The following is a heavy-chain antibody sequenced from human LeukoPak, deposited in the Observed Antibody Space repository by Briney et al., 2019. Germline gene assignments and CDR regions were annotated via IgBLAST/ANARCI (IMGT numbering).Heavy chain of an antibody. CDR1: GGSISSGGYY. CDR2: IYHSGST. D-gene: IGHD2-2*02. J-gene: IGHJ2*01. CDR3: ARSRIRCSSTSCYNRDWYFDL. Sequence: SETLSLTCTVSGGSISSGGYYWSWIRQPPGKGLEWIGYIYHSGSTYYNPSLKSRVTISVDRSKNQFSLKLSSVTAADTAVYYCARSRIRCSSTSCYNRDWYFDLWGRGTLVTVSS. V-gene: IGHV4-30-2*01.